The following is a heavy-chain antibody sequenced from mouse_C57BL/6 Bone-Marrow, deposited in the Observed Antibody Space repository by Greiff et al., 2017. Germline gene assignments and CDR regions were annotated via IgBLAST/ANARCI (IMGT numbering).Heavy chain of an antibody. D-gene: IGHD1-1*01. CDR3: APHYYGSSYGFAN. J-gene: IGHJ3*01. CDR2: INPNYGTT. CDR1: GYSFTDYN. V-gene: IGHV1-39*01. Sequence: VQLQQSGPELVKPGASVKISCKASGYSFTDYNMNWVKQSNGKSLEWIGEINPNYGTTSYNQKFKGKATLTVDQSSSTAYMQLNSLTSEDSAVYDCAPHYYGSSYGFANWGQGTLVTVSA.